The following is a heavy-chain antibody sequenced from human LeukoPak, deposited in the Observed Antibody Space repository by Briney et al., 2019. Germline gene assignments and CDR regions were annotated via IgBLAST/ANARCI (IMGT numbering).Heavy chain of an antibody. CDR3: ARDQGLTAPPPYGLDV. V-gene: IGHV1-2*02. CDR2: IYPNSGGT. J-gene: IGHJ6*02. D-gene: IGHD5-18*01. CDR1: GYTFSGHY. Sequence: ASVKVSCKASGYTFSGHYMHGVRQAPGQGLEWMGWIYPNSGGTNYAQKFQGRVTITADTSTSTVYMELSSLRSEETAVYYCARDQGLTAPPPYGLDVWGQGTTVIVSS.